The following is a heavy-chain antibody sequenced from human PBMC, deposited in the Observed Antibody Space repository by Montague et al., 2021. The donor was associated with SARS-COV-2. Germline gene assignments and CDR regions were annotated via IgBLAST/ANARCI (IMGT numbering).Heavy chain of an antibody. CDR1: GFSFSSHP. Sequence: SARFSCGAFGFSFSSHPMHWVRQAPGNGLEWVAVISFDGSSKYYVDSMKGRLTISRDNSKNTLFLQMNSLRVEDTAVYYCARGRQWLVLGQVDYWGQGTLVTVSS. CDR2: ISFDGSSK. V-gene: IGHV3-30*04. J-gene: IGHJ4*02. CDR3: ARGRQWLVLGQVDY. D-gene: IGHD3-22*01.